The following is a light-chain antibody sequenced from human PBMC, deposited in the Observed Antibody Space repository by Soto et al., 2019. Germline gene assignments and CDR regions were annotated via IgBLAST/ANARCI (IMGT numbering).Light chain of an antibody. CDR2: GAS. CDR3: QQYGYLWT. V-gene: IGKV1-5*03. CDR1: HTIDAW. J-gene: IGKJ1*01. Sequence: DIQMTQSPSTLSASVGDRVTITCRASHTIDAWLAWYQQKPGKAPQVLIYGASRLESGVRSRFSGSGSGTEFPLTISSLQAEDFATYYCQQYGYLWTFGRGTKVEFK.